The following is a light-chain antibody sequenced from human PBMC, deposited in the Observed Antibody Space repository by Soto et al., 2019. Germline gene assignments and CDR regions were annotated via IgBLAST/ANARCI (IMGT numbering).Light chain of an antibody. V-gene: IGKV3D-20*02. Sequence: EIVLTQSPGTLSLSPGDRATLSCKASQSVADNYLAWYQQKPGQAPRLLIYAASRRAIGIPDTFSGSGSGTDFTLTITRLEPEDFALYYCQHRSNWLSLTFGGGTKVEIK. CDR1: QSVADNY. CDR2: AAS. J-gene: IGKJ4*01. CDR3: QHRSNWLSLT.